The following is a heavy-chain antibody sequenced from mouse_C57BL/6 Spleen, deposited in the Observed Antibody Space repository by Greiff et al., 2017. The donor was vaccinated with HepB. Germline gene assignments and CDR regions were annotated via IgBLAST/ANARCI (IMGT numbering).Heavy chain of an antibody. CDR1: GFTFSSYT. D-gene: IGHD1-1*01. J-gene: IGHJ1*03. V-gene: IGHV5-9*01. Sequence: EVKLVESGGGLVKPGGSLKLSCAASGFTFSSYTMSWVRQTPEKRLEWVATISGGGGNTYYPDSVKGRFTISRDNAKNTLYLQMSSLRSEDTALYYCARHYYGSSPHWYFDVWGTGTTVTVSS. CDR3: ARHYYGSSPHWYFDV. CDR2: ISGGGGNT.